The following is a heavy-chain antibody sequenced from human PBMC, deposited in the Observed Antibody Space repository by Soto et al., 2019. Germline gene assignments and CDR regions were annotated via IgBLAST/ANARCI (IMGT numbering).Heavy chain of an antibody. D-gene: IGHD1-26*01. V-gene: IGHV3-23*01. CDR2: ITGGGGGRT. J-gene: IGHJ4*02. CDR1: GFTFTNYA. Sequence: GGSLRLSCAASGFTFTNYAMNWVRQAPGKGLEWVSTITGGGGGRTNYADSVKGRFTISRDNSKNTLYLQMNSLRAEDTAIYYCAKDRWESRMANFDCWGQGTPVTVSS. CDR3: AKDRWESRMANFDC.